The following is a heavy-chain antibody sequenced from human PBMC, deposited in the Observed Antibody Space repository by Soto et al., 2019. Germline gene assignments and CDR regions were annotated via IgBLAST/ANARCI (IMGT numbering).Heavy chain of an antibody. CDR2: IGSAGDT. V-gene: IGHV3-13*01. Sequence: GGSLRLSCAASGFTFSSYDMHWVRQAAGKGLEWVSGIGSAGDTYYQGSVKGRFTISRDNAEKTLFLQMNSLRDEDTAVYYCARGRFLEWSPYDYWGQGTVVTVSS. CDR3: ARGRFLEWSPYDY. D-gene: IGHD3-3*01. J-gene: IGHJ4*02. CDR1: GFTFSSYD.